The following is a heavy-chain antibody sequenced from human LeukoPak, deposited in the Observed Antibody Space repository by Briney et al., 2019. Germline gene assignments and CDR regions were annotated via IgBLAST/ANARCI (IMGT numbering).Heavy chain of an antibody. Sequence: ASVTVSCTASGYSFTGFYIQWMRQAPGQGLEWMGWINPNTGDTNSAPKFQGRITLTSDTSIRTAYMEISRLTSDDTAVYFCARSVPYSSPSSNWGQGTLVTVSS. CDR3: ARSVPYSSPSSN. V-gene: IGHV1-2*02. CDR1: GYSFTGFY. CDR2: INPNTGDT. D-gene: IGHD6-13*01. J-gene: IGHJ4*02.